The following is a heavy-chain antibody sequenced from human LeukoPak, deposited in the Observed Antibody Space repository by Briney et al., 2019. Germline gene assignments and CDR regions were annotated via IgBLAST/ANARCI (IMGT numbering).Heavy chain of an antibody. D-gene: IGHD1-26*01. V-gene: IGHV4-39*07. Sequence: SETLSLTCTVSGVSISSSNSYWGWIRQPPGKGLEWIGSIYYSGSTNYNPSLKSRVTISVDKSKNQFSLKLSSVTAADTAVYYCARDDSEGAVDYWGQGTLVTVSS. CDR2: IYYSGST. CDR3: ARDDSEGAVDY. CDR1: GVSISSSNSY. J-gene: IGHJ4*02.